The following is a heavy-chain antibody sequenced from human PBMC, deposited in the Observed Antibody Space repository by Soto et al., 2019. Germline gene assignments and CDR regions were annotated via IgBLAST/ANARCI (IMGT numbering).Heavy chain of an antibody. V-gene: IGHV4-31*03. CDR2: IYYSGST. Sequence: SETLSLTCTVSGGSISSGGYYWSWIRQHPGKGLEWIGYIYYSGSTYYNPSLKSRVTISVDTSKNQFSLKLSSVTAADTAVYYCARHPRDSSGYYYPFDYWGQGTLVTVSS. CDR1: GGSISSGGYY. D-gene: IGHD3-22*01. CDR3: ARHPRDSSGYYYPFDY. J-gene: IGHJ4*02.